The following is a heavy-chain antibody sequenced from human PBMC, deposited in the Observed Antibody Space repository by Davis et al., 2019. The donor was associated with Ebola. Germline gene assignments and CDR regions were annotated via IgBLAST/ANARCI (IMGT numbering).Heavy chain of an antibody. J-gene: IGHJ4*02. CDR3: TTDRGIAVVPGGY. D-gene: IGHD6-19*01. V-gene: IGHV3-74*01. Sequence: GESLKISCAASGFTFSSYWMHWVRQAPGKGLVWVSRINSDGSSTSYADSVKGRFTISRDNAKNTLYLQMNSLRAEDTAVYYCTTDRGIAVVPGGYWGQGTLVTVSS. CDR1: GFTFSSYW. CDR2: INSDGSST.